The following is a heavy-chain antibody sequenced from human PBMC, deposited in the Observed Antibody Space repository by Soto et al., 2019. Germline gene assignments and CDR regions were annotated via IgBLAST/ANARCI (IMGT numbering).Heavy chain of an antibody. J-gene: IGHJ4*02. CDR3: ARSAPNGPADY. V-gene: IGHV3-21*01. CDR1: GFTFSSYS. Sequence: EVQVVESGGGLVKPGGSLRLSCAASGFTFSSYSMNWVRQAPGKGLEWVSSISSSSSYIYYADSVKGRFTISRGNAKNSLYLQMNSLRAEDTAVYYCARSAPNGPADYWGQGTLVTVSS. D-gene: IGHD2-8*01. CDR2: ISSSSSYI.